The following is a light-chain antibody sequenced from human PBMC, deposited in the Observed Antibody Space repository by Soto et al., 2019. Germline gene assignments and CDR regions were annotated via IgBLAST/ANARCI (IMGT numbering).Light chain of an antibody. CDR1: QSVSSTL. J-gene: IGKJ1*01. V-gene: IGKV3-20*01. Sequence: ELVLTQSPVALSLSSGERATLSCRASQSVSSTLLTWYQQKPGQAPRLLIYGVSSRATGIPDRFSVSGSGTDFTLTFSRVEPEDFAVYFCQHYGDSSWTFGQGSRVEIK. CDR3: QHYGDSSWT. CDR2: GVS.